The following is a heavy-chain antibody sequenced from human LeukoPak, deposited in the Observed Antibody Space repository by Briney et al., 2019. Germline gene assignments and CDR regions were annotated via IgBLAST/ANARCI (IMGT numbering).Heavy chain of an antibody. CDR2: FDPEDGET. D-gene: IGHD4-17*01. CDR1: GYTLTELS. CDR3: ATDQLKTVRNGDYLDYTHDAFDI. V-gene: IGHV1-24*01. J-gene: IGHJ3*02. Sequence: GASVKVSCKVSGYTLTELSMHWVRQAPGRGLEWMGGFDPEDGETIYAQKFQGRVTMTEDTSTDTAYMELSSLRSEDTAVYYCATDQLKTVRNGDYLDYTHDAFDIWGQGTMVXXSS.